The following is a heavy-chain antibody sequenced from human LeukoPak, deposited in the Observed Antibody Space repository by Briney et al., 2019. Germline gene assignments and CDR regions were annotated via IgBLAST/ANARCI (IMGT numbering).Heavy chain of an antibody. V-gene: IGHV4-31*03. CDR2: IYYSGST. CDR3: ARQYCSSTSCRPFDY. J-gene: IGHJ4*02. Sequence: SQTLSFTCTVSGGSISSGGYSWSWIRQHPGKGLEWIGYIYYSGSTYYNPSLKSRVTISVDTSKNQFSLKLSSVTAADTAVYYCARQYCSSTSCRPFDYWGQGTLVTVSS. D-gene: IGHD2-2*01. CDR1: GGSISSGGYS.